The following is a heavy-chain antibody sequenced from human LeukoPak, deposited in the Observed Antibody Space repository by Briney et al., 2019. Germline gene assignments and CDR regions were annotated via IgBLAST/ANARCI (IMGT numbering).Heavy chain of an antibody. Sequence: PSETLSLTCAVYGGSFSGYYWSWIRQPPGKGLEWIGEINHSGSTNYNPSLKSRVTISVDTSKNQFSLKLSSVTAADTAGYYCARGGIFGVVFRFGYWGQGTLVTV. J-gene: IGHJ4*02. D-gene: IGHD3-3*01. CDR2: INHSGST. V-gene: IGHV4-34*01. CDR1: GGSFSGYY. CDR3: ARGGIFGVVFRFGY.